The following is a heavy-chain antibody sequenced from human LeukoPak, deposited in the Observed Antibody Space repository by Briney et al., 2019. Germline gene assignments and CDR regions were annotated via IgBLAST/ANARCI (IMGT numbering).Heavy chain of an antibody. V-gene: IGHV3-53*01. D-gene: IGHD4-17*01. CDR2: IYSGGST. CDR1: GCTVSSNY. CDR3: ARTLDYGDYFDY. Sequence: GGSLRLSCAASGCTVSSNYMSWVRQAPGKGLEWVSVIYSGGSTYYADSVKGRFTISRDNSKNTLYLQMNSLRAEDTAVYYCARTLDYGDYFDYWGQGTLVTVSS. J-gene: IGHJ4*02.